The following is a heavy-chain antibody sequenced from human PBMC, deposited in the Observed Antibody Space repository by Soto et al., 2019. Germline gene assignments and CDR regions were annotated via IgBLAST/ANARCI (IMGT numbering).Heavy chain of an antibody. CDR2: INPSGGST. J-gene: IGHJ6*02. Sequence: QVQLVQSGAEVKKPGASVKVSCKASGYTFTSYYMHWVRQAPGQGLEWMGIINPSGGSTSYAQKFQGRATMTGDTSTSTVYMELSSLRSEDTAVYYCASIVATIQTYYYYGMDVWGQGTTVTVSS. CDR1: GYTFTSYY. V-gene: IGHV1-46*01. CDR3: ASIVATIQTYYYYGMDV. D-gene: IGHD5-12*01.